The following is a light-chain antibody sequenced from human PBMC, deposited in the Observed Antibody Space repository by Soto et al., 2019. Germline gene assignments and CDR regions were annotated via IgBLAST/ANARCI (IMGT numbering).Light chain of an antibody. CDR2: GAS. CDR1: QSISDT. Sequence: ELLLTPSPATLSLSHGARATLSCRASQSISDTLAWYQQKPGQAPRLLIHGASTRATGIPATFSGSGSGTDFTLTISSLQAEDVAVYYCQEYLGVPGTFGPGTKVDIK. V-gene: IGKV3-15*01. CDR3: QEYLGVPGT. J-gene: IGKJ3*01.